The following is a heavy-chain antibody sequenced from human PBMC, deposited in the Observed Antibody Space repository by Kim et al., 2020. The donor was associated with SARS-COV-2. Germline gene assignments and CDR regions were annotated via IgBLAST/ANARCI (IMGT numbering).Heavy chain of an antibody. CDR2: IYSGGST. V-gene: IGHV3-66*02. CDR1: GFTVSSNY. J-gene: IGHJ4*02. CDR3: ARMVRGVMRFFDY. Sequence: GGSLRLSCAASGFTVSSNYMSWVRQAPVKGLEWVSVIYSGGSTYYADSVKGRFTISRDNSKNTLYLQMNSLRAEDTAVYYCARMVRGVMRFFDYWGQGTLVTVSS. D-gene: IGHD3-10*01.